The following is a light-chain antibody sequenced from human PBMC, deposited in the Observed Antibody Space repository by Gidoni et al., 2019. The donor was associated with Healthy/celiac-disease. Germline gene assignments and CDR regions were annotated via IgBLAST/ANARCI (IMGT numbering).Light chain of an antibody. Sequence: DIQMTQSPSTLSASVGDRVTITCRASQTISSWLAWYQQKPGQAPKLLISDASSLESGVPSRFSGSGSGTGFTLTISSLQPDDFATDSCQQYKSYPYTFGQGTKLEIK. V-gene: IGKV1-5*01. CDR1: QTISSW. J-gene: IGKJ2*01. CDR3: QQYKSYPYT. CDR2: DAS.